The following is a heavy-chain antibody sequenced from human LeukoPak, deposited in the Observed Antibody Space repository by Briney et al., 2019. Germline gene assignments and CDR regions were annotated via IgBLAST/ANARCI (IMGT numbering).Heavy chain of an antibody. Sequence: ASVKVSCKASGGTFSSYAISWVRQAPGQGLEWMGGIIPIFGTANYAQKFQGRVTITADESTNTAYMELSSLRSEDTAVYYCARDMEMATITGFDYWGQGTLVTVSS. CDR3: ARDMEMATITGFDY. D-gene: IGHD5-24*01. CDR1: GGTFSSYA. V-gene: IGHV1-69*13. J-gene: IGHJ4*02. CDR2: IIPIFGTA.